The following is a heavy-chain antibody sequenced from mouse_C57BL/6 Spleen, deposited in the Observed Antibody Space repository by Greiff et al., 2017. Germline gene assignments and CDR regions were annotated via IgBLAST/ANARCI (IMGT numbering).Heavy chain of an antibody. J-gene: IGHJ3*01. D-gene: IGHD2-13*01. CDR3: ATIYYSDGEFAY. CDR1: GYTFNDYY. Sequence: EVQLQQSGAELVKPGASVKLSCTASGYTFNDYYMHWVKQRTEQGLEWIGRIDPEDGETKYAPKFKGKATITADTSSNTAYLQLSSLPSEDTAVYSCATIYYSDGEFAYWGQGTLVTVSA. V-gene: IGHV14-2*01. CDR2: IDPEDGET.